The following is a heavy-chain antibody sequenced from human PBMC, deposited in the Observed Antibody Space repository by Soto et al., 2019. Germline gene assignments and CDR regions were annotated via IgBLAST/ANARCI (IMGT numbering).Heavy chain of an antibody. CDR3: ARGPYYVSGSYGGGTAYGMDV. Sequence: QVQLVQSGAEVKKPGASVKVSCKASGYTFTSYDINWVRQATGQGPEWMGWVNPNSGNTGYAQKFQGRVTMTRNTSMSTAYMELSSMRSGDTAVYYCARGPYYVSGSYGGGTAYGMDVWGQGTTVTVSS. D-gene: IGHD3-10*01. CDR2: VNPNSGNT. V-gene: IGHV1-8*01. J-gene: IGHJ6*02. CDR1: GYTFTSYD.